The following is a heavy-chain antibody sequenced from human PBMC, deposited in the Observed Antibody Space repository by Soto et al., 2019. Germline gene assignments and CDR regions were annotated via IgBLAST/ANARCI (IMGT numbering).Heavy chain of an antibody. CDR1: GYTFTSYG. CDR2: ISAYNGNT. V-gene: IGHV1-18*01. D-gene: IGHD3-3*01. CDR3: ARNSGLDFWSGYYFDY. Sequence: ASVKVSCKASGYTFTSYGISWVRQAPGQGLEWMGWISAYNGNTNYAQKLQGRVTMTTDTSTSTAYMELRSLRSDDTAVYYCARNSGLDFWSGYYFDYWGQGTLVTVSS. J-gene: IGHJ4*02.